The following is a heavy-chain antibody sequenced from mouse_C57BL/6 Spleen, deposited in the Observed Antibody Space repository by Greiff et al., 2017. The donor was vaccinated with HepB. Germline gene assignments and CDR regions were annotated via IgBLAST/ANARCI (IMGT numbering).Heavy chain of an antibody. CDR3: AREGWAFAY. D-gene: IGHD3-3*01. J-gene: IGHJ3*01. V-gene: IGHV2-2*01. Sequence: QVQLQQSGPGLVQPSQSLSITCTVSGFSLTSYGVHWVRQSPGKGLEWLGVIWSGGSTDYNAAFISRLSISKDNSKSQVFFKMNSLQADDTAIYYCAREGWAFAYWGQGTLVTVSA. CDR2: IWSGGST. CDR1: GFSLTSYG.